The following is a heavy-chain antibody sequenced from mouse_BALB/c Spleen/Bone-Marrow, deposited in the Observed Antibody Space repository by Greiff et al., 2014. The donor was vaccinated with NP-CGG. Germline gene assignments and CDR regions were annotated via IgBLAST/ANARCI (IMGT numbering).Heavy chain of an antibody. CDR1: GDSITSGY. V-gene: IGHV3-8*02. CDR3: ARYYYGSSYWYFDV. D-gene: IGHD1-1*01. Sequence: VQLQQPGPSLVKPSQTLSLTCSVTGDSITSGYWNWIRKFPGNKLEYMGYISYSGSTYYNPSLKSRISITRDTSKNQYYLQLNSVTTEDTATYYCARYYYGSSYWYFDVWGAGTTVTVSS. J-gene: IGHJ1*01. CDR2: ISYSGST.